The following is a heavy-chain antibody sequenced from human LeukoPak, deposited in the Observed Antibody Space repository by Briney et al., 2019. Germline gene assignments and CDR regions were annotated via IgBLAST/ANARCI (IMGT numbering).Heavy chain of an antibody. D-gene: IGHD6-13*01. J-gene: IGHJ6*03. V-gene: IGHV4-39*01. Sequence: PSETLSLTCTVSGGSISSSSYYWGWIRQPPGKGLEWIGSIYYSGSTYYNPSLKSRVTISVDTSKNQFSLKLSSVTAADTAVYYCARQGGRSSWYPNYYYYMDVWGKGTTVTVSS. CDR3: ARQGGRSSWYPNYYYYMDV. CDR1: GGSISSSSYY. CDR2: IYYSGST.